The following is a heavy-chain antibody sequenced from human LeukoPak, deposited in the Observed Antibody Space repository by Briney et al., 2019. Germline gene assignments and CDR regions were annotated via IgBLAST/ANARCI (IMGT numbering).Heavy chain of an antibody. CDR1: GGSIISSSYY. V-gene: IGHV4-39*01. Sequence: PSETLSLTCTVSGGSIISSSYYWGLIRQPPGKGLEWIGSIYHSGSTYYNPSLKRRVTISIDTSKNQFSLKLSSVIAADTSVYSCARQRSGSGWYHYFDYWGQGTLVTVSS. CDR2: IYHSGST. D-gene: IGHD6-19*01. CDR3: ARQRSGSGWYHYFDY. J-gene: IGHJ4*02.